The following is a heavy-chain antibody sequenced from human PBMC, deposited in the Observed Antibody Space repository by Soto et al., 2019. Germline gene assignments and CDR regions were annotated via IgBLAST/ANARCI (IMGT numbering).Heavy chain of an antibody. CDR1: GFNFHIYA. CDR2: ISPGGDST. D-gene: IGHD1-1*01. J-gene: IGHJ6*03. Sequence: EVQLLESGGGLVQPGGSLLLSCAASGFNFHIYAMTWVRQAPGKGLEWVSTISPGGDSTYFADSVKGRVTISRDNSKNTLSLQMNSLRAEDTATYFCAKALGNPYYYCYMDVWGTGTTVTVSS. V-gene: IGHV3-23*01. CDR3: AKALGNPYYYCYMDV.